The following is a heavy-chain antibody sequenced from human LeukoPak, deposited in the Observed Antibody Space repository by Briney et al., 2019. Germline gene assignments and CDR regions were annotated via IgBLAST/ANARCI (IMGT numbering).Heavy chain of an antibody. Sequence: SETLSLTCTVSGGSISSGSYYWSSIRQPAGKGLEWIGRIYTSGSTNYNPSLKSRVTISVDTSKNQFSLKLSSVTAADTAVYYCARSIPSSGYKNCFDPWGRGTLVTVSS. V-gene: IGHV4-61*02. CDR2: IYTSGST. J-gene: IGHJ5*02. CDR1: GGSISSGSYY. D-gene: IGHD3-22*01. CDR3: ARSIPSSGYKNCFDP.